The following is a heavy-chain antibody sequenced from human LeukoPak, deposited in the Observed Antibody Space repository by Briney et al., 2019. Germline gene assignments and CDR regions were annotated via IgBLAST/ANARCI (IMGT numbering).Heavy chain of an antibody. Sequence: GGSLRLSCVASGFTVTSDYLSWVRQAPGKGLEWLSSIYSGGNTASADPVKGRFTISRDISKNTVYLQMNSLMAEDTAVYYCAMVMGNNYGWRWGQGTLVIVSS. J-gene: IGHJ4*02. CDR3: AMVMGNNYGWR. V-gene: IGHV3-53*01. CDR1: GFTVTSDY. CDR2: IYSGGNT. D-gene: IGHD3-10*01.